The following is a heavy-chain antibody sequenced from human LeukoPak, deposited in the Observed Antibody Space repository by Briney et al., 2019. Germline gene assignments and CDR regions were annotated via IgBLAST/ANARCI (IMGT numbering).Heavy chain of an antibody. Sequence: GGSLRLSCAASGVIFSSDAMSWIRQAPGKGLEWVSLITKSGDSSYYADSVKGRFTISRDNSKNTLYLQMNSLRAEDTAVYYCASPDEQWLVYWGQGTLVTVSS. CDR1: GVIFSSDA. CDR3: ASPDEQWLVY. V-gene: IGHV3-23*01. CDR2: ITKSGDSS. D-gene: IGHD6-19*01. J-gene: IGHJ4*02.